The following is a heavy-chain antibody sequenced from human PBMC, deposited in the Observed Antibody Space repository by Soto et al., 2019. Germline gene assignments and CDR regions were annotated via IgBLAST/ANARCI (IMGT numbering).Heavy chain of an antibody. CDR3: ARDRLVPYGYGMDV. CDR1: GFTFRSYG. J-gene: IGHJ6*02. V-gene: IGHV3-33*01. D-gene: IGHD2-2*01. CDR2: IWFDGSKK. Sequence: QMQLVESGGGVVQPGRSLRLSCAASGFTFRSYGIHWVRQAPGKGLEWVAVIWFDGSKKYYVDSVKGRFAVSRDNSKNTLYRQMNSLRVEDTAVYYCARDRLVPYGYGMDVWGQGTTFTVSS.